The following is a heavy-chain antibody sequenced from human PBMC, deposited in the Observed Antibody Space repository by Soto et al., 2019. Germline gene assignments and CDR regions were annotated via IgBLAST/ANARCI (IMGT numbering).Heavy chain of an antibody. CDR3: ARGTLVLYDILTGYPPLGYFDY. V-gene: IGHV3-53*01. D-gene: IGHD3-9*01. CDR1: GFTVSSNY. J-gene: IGHJ4*02. CDR2: IYSGGST. Sequence: GGSLRLSCAASGFTVSSNYMSWVRQAPGKGLEWVSVIYSGGSTYYADSVKGRFTISKDNSKKTLYLQMNSLRAEDTAVYYCARGTLVLYDILTGYPPLGYFDYWGQGTLVTVSS.